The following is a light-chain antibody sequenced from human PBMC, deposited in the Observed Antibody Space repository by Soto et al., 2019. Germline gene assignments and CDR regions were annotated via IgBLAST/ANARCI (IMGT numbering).Light chain of an antibody. CDR1: SSDVGGYSY. CDR2: DVS. Sequence: QSALTQPASVSGSPGQSITISCTGTSSDVGGYSYVSWYQQHPGKAPKLMIYDVSNRPSGVSNRFSGSKSGNTASLTISGLQAEDEADYYCGSYTSSSTPLYVFGTGTKVTVL. J-gene: IGLJ1*01. V-gene: IGLV2-14*01. CDR3: GSYTSSSTPLYV.